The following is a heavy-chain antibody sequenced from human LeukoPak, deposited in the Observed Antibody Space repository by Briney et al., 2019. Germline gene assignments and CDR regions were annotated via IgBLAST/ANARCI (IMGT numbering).Heavy chain of an antibody. J-gene: IGHJ3*02. CDR3: AKDRGRWLQFDAFDI. CDR1: GFTFDDYT. CDR2: ISWDGGST. V-gene: IGHV3-43*01. D-gene: IGHD5-24*01. Sequence: PGGSLRLSCAASGFTFDDYTMHWVRQAPGKGLEWVSLISWDGGSTYYADSVKGRFTISRDNSKNSLYLQMNSLRIEDTALYYCAKDRGRWLQFDAFDIWGQGTMVTVSS.